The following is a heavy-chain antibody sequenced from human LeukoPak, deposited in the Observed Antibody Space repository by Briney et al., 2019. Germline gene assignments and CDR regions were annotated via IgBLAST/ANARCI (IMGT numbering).Heavy chain of an antibody. J-gene: IGHJ4*02. CDR2: ISWNSGSI. D-gene: IGHD2-2*01. V-gene: IGHV3-9*01. CDR1: GFTFDDYA. Sequence: GGSLRLSCAASGFTFDDYAMHWVRQAPGKGLEWVSGISWNSGSIGYADSVKGRFTISRDNSKNTLYLQMISLRAEDTAVYYCAKVEDIVVVPAAMAFDYWGQGTLVTVSS. CDR3: AKVEDIVVVPAAMAFDY.